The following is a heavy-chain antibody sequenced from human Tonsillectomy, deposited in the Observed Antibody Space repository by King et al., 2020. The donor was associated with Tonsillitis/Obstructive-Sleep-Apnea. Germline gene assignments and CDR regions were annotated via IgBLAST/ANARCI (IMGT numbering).Heavy chain of an antibody. Sequence: QLVQSGSELKKPGASVKVSCKASGYTFTTYAMNWVRQAPGQGLEWMGWINTNTGTPTYAQGFTGRFVFSLDTSVSTAYLQISSLKAEDTAVYYCAREVVVVPATYGWFDPWGQGTLVTVSS. CDR3: AREVVVVPATYGWFDP. D-gene: IGHD2-2*01. V-gene: IGHV7-4-1*02. CDR1: GYTFTTYA. CDR2: INTNTGTP. J-gene: IGHJ5*02.